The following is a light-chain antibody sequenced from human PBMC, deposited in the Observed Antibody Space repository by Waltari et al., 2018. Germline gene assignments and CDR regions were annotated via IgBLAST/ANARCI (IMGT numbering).Light chain of an antibody. V-gene: IGKV1-12*01. Sequence: DIQMTQAPSSLSASVGDRVPITCRALQGISSCLAWYQQKPGKAPELLIYAASSFQSGVPSRFSGSGSGTDFTLTISSLQPEDFATYYCQQAYSFPLTFGGGTKVEIK. J-gene: IGKJ4*01. CDR2: AAS. CDR1: QGISSC. CDR3: QQAYSFPLT.